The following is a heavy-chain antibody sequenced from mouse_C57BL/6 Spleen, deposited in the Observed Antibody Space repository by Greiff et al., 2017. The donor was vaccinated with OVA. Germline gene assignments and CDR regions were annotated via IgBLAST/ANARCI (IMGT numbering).Heavy chain of an antibody. V-gene: IGHV1-39*01. CDR1: GYSFTDYN. CDR2: INPNYGTT. J-gene: IGHJ3*01. D-gene: IGHD1-1*01. CDR3: AREDGSSYTWFAY. Sequence: VQLKESGPELVKPGASVKISCKASGYSFTDYNMNWVKQSNGKSLEWIGVINPNYGTTSYNQKFKGKATLTVDQSSSTAYMQLNSLTSEDSAVYYCAREDGSSYTWFAYWGQGTLVTVSA.